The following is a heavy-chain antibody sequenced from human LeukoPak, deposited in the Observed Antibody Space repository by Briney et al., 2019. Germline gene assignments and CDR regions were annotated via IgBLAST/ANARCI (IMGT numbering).Heavy chain of an antibody. J-gene: IGHJ4*02. CDR3: ARGGRITIFGVVDPIDY. D-gene: IGHD3-3*01. V-gene: IGHV1-46*01. CDR1: GYTFTSYD. CDR2: ITPSGGST. Sequence: ASVKVSCKSSGYTFTSYDINWVRQAPGQGLEWMGIITPSGGSTSYAQKFQGRVTMTRDTSTSTVYMELSSLRSEDTAVYYCARGGRITIFGVVDPIDYWGQGTLVTVSS.